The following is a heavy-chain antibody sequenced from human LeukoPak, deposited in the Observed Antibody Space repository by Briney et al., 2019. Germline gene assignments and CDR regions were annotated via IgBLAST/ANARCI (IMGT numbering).Heavy chain of an antibody. Sequence: GGSLRLSCAASGFTFSSYGMHWVRQAPGQGLEWVAFIRYDGSNKYYADSVKGRFTISRDNSKNTLYLQMNSLRAEDTAVYYCAKARDGYNPFFDYWGQGTLVTVSS. D-gene: IGHD5-24*01. V-gene: IGHV3-30*02. CDR1: GFTFSSYG. CDR2: IRYDGSNK. CDR3: AKARDGYNPFFDY. J-gene: IGHJ4*02.